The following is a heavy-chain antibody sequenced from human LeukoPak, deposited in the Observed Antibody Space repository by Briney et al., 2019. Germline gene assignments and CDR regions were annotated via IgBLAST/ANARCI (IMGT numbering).Heavy chain of an antibody. D-gene: IGHD2-2*01. CDR1: GGSISSSSYY. J-gene: IGHJ5*02. CDR2: IYYSGST. CDR3: ARRGYCSSTSCYEYLFDP. V-gene: IGHV4-39*01. Sequence: SETLSLTCTVSGGSISSSSYYWGWIRQPPGKGLEWIGIIYYSGSTYYNPSLKSRLTISVDTSKNQFSLKLSSVTATDTAVYYCARRGYCSSTSCYEYLFDPWSQGTLVTVSS.